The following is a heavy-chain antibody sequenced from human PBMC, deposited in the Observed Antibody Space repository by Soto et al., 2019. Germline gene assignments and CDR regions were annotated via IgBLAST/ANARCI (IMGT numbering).Heavy chain of an antibody. Sequence: ASVKVSCKASGYTFTSYGISWVRQAPGQGLEWMGWISAYNGNTNSAQKLQGRVTMTADTSTSTAYMELRSLRSDDTAVYYCARDEISGSYWDYWGQGTLVTVSS. CDR3: ARDEISGSYWDY. CDR2: ISAYNGNT. V-gene: IGHV1-18*01. J-gene: IGHJ4*02. CDR1: GYTFTSYG. D-gene: IGHD1-26*01.